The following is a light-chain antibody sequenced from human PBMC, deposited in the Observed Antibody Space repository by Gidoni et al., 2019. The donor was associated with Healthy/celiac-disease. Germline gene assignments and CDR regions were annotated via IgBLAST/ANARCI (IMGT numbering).Light chain of an antibody. J-gene: IGKJ4*01. Sequence: EFVLTQSPAILSLSPGERATRSCRASQTISSYLAWYQQKPGQAPRLLIYDASNRATVIPARSSGSGSGTDFTLTISSLEPEDFAVYFCQQRRNWPLTFGGGTKVEIK. V-gene: IGKV3-11*01. CDR3: QQRRNWPLT. CDR2: DAS. CDR1: QTISSY.